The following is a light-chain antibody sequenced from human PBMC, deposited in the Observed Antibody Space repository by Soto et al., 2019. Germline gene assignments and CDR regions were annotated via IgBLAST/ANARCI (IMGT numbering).Light chain of an antibody. CDR3: GAWDDSLNGWV. Sequence: QAVVTQPPSASGTPGQRVTISCSGSSSNIGSNTVNWYQQLPGTAPKLLIYNDNQRPSGVPDRFSGSKSGTSASLAISGLQSEDEADFHCGAWDDSLNGWVFGGGTKLTVL. V-gene: IGLV1-44*01. J-gene: IGLJ3*02. CDR1: SSNIGSNT. CDR2: NDN.